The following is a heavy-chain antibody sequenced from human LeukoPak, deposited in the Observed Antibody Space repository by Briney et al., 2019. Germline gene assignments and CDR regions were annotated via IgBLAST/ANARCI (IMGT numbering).Heavy chain of an antibody. CDR2: IRSKRYDGST. D-gene: IGHD6-19*01. J-gene: IGHJ4*02. Sequence: GGSLRLSXTASGFTFGDYAMSWVRQAPGKGLEWVGFIRSKRYDGSTEYAASVKGRFTISRDDSKSVAYLHMNSLKTEDTAIYYCTRDILSGWYYFDFWGQGTLVTVSS. V-gene: IGHV3-49*04. CDR3: TRDILSGWYYFDF. CDR1: GFTFGDYA.